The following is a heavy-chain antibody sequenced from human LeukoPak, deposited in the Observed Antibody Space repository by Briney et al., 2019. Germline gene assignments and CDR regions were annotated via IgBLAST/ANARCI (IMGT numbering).Heavy chain of an antibody. CDR1: GYTFTSYD. CDR2: MNPNSGNT. V-gene: IGHV1-8*01. D-gene: IGHD6-6*01. J-gene: IGHJ4*02. Sequence: GASVKVSCKASGYTFTSYDINWVRQATGQGLEWMGWMNPNSGNTGYAQKFQGRVTMTRDTSTSTVYMELSSLRSEDTAVYYCARDLALSRGYFDYWGQGTLVTVSS. CDR3: ARDLALSRGYFDY.